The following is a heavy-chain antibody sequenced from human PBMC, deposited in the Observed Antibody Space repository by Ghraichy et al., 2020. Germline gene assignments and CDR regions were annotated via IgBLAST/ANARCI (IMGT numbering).Heavy chain of an antibody. J-gene: IGHJ6*02. CDR3: ARDRYSTSWDYYYGMDV. CDR2: ISYDGSNK. CDR1: GFTFSSYA. D-gene: IGHD6-13*01. Sequence: GGSLRLSCAASGFTFSSYAMHWVRQAPGKGLEWVAVISYDGSNKYYADSVKGRFTISRDNSKNTLYLQMNSLRAEDTAVYYCARDRYSTSWDYYYGMDVWGQGTTVTVSS. V-gene: IGHV3-30*04.